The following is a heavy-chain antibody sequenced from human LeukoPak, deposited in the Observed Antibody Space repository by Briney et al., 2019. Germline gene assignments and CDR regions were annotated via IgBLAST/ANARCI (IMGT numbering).Heavy chain of an antibody. V-gene: IGHV3-74*01. Sequence: GGSLRVSCEASGFAFNSHWMHWVRQAQGKGLVWVSNINGDGGSTGYADSVKGRFTTSRDNAKNTLYLHMNSLRVEDTAVYYCARDEVGAPPIDYWGQGALVTVSS. J-gene: IGHJ4*02. CDR3: ARDEVGAPPIDY. CDR2: INGDGGST. CDR1: GFAFNSHW. D-gene: IGHD1-26*01.